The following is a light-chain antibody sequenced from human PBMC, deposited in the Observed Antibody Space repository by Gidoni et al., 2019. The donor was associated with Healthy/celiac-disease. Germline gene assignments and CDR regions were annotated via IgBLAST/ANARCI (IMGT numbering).Light chain of an antibody. V-gene: IGKV2-28*01. CDR1: QSLLHSNGYNY. Sequence: DIVMTQSPLSLPVTPGEPASISCRSSQSLLHSNGYNYLDWYLQKPGQSPQLLIYLGSNRASGVPDRFSGSGSGTDCTLKISRVEAEDVGVYYCMQALQTHQFGQXTKVEIK. CDR3: MQALQTHQ. CDR2: LGS. J-gene: IGKJ1*01.